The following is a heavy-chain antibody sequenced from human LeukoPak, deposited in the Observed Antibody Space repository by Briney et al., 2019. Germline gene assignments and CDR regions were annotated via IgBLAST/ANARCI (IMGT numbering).Heavy chain of an antibody. Sequence: SETLSLTCTVSGGSFSSFYWSWIRQPPGKGLEWIGYINYSSSTNYNPSLKKRVTISVNTTTNHFSLKLSAVTAGGTAVYYCARGYGRDGYRTLDYWGQGTLVTVSS. V-gene: IGHV4-59*01. J-gene: IGHJ4*02. CDR3: ARGYGRDGYRTLDY. CDR1: GGSFSSFY. D-gene: IGHD5-24*01. CDR2: INYSSST.